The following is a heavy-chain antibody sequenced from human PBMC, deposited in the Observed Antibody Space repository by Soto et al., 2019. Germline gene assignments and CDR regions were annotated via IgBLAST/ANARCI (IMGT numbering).Heavy chain of an antibody. CDR1: GDTFNSHT. CDR2: IIPLFGSP. D-gene: IGHD3-10*01. Sequence: VLLVQSGAEVRKPGSSVRVSCEISGDTFNSHTINWLRQAPGQGLEWMGGIIPLFGSPTYAQKFQARLTITADTSTRTAYMDLTSLTSDDTAFCFCARDITGTNTWVASWGQGTLVTVSS. V-gene: IGHV1-69*06. CDR3: ARDITGTNTWVAS. J-gene: IGHJ5*01.